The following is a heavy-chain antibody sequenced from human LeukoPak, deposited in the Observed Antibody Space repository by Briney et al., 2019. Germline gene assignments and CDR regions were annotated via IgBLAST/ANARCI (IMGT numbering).Heavy chain of an antibody. V-gene: IGHV1-46*01. D-gene: IGHD2-2*01. J-gene: IGHJ4*02. CDR3: ARDPRFFGIPDSTVDY. Sequence: GASVKVSCTASGYTFTSYYMHWVRQAPGQGLEWMGIINPSGGSTSYAQKFQGRVTMTRDTSTSTVYMELSSLRSEDTAVYYCARDPRFFGIPDSTVDYWGQGTLVTVSS. CDR2: INPSGGST. CDR1: GYTFTSYY.